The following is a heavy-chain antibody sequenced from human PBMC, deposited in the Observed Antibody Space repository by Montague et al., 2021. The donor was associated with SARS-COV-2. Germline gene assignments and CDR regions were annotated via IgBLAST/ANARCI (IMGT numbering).Heavy chain of an antibody. J-gene: IGHJ4*02. CDR1: GFSLSTSGMC. D-gene: IGHD4-23*01. Sequence: PALVKPTQTLTLTCNFSGFSLSTSGMCVSWIRQPPGKALEWLTLXXWDDDKYYSTSLKTRPTISKDTSKNQVVLTMTNMDPVDTATYYCARSYGTTVVTRAFDYWGQGTLVTVSS. CDR3: ARSYGTTVVTRAFDY. CDR2: XXWDDDK. V-gene: IGHV2-70*01.